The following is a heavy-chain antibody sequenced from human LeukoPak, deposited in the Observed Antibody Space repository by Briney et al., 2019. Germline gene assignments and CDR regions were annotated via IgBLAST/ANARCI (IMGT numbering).Heavy chain of an antibody. V-gene: IGHV4-31*03. J-gene: IGHJ6*02. Sequence: SETLPLTCIVSGGSISSGGYYWSWIRQHPGKGLEWIGYIYYRGSADYNPSLKSRVTISIDTSKNQFSLKLSSVTAADTAVYYCARVPDYDSSGYYYFGMDVWGQGTAVTVSS. CDR3: ARVPDYDSSGYYYFGMDV. CDR1: GGSISSGGYY. CDR2: IYYRGSA. D-gene: IGHD3-22*01.